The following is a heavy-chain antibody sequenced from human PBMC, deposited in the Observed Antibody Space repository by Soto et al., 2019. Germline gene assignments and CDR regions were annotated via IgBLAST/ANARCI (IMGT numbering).Heavy chain of an antibody. CDR3: ARDLYCSSTSCYAGFDY. J-gene: IGHJ4*02. Sequence: PGGSLRLSCAASGXTFSSYSMNWVRQAPGKGLEWVSYISSSSSTIYYADSVKGRFTISRDNAKNSLYLQMNSLRAEDTAVYYCARDLYCSSTSCYAGFDYWGQGTLVTVSS. CDR2: ISSSSSTI. CDR1: GXTFSSYS. D-gene: IGHD2-2*01. V-gene: IGHV3-48*01.